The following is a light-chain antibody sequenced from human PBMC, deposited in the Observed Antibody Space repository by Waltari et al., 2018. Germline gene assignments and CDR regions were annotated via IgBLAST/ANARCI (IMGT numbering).Light chain of an antibody. CDR2: GAS. J-gene: IGKJ2*01. Sequence: EMVMTQSPATLSVSPGERATLSCRASPSVSSNLAWYQQKPGQAPRLLIYGASTRATGIPARFSGSGSGTEFTLTISSMQSEDFAVYYCQQYNNWLYTFGQGTKLEIK. CDR3: QQYNNWLYT. V-gene: IGKV3-15*01. CDR1: PSVSSN.